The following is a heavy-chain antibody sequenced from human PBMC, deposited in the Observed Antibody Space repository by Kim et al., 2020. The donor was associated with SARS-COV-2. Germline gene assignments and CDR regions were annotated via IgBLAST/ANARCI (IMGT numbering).Heavy chain of an antibody. J-gene: IGHJ6*02. CDR3: AKGRELLWFGEFGMDV. D-gene: IGHD3-10*01. CDR1: GFTFSSYG. CDR2: ISYDGSNK. Sequence: GGSLRLSCAASGFTFSSYGMHWVRQAPGKGLEWVAVISYDGSNKYYADSVKGRFTISRDNSKNTLYLQMNSLRSEDTAVYYCAKGRELLWFGEFGMDVWGQGTTVTVSS. V-gene: IGHV3-30*18.